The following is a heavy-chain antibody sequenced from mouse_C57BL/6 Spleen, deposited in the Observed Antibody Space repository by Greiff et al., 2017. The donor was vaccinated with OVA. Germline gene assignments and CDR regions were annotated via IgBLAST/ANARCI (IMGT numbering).Heavy chain of an antibody. D-gene: IGHD1-1*01. V-gene: IGHV1-4*01. J-gene: IGHJ1*03. Sequence: QVHVKQSGAELARPGASVKMSCKASGYTFTSYTMHWVKQRPGQGLEWIGYINPSSGYTKYNQKFKDKATLTADKSSSTAYMQLSSLTSEDSAVYYCARLSGSSHWYFDVWGTGTTVTVSS. CDR3: ARLSGSSHWYFDV. CDR1: GYTFTSYT. CDR2: INPSSGYT.